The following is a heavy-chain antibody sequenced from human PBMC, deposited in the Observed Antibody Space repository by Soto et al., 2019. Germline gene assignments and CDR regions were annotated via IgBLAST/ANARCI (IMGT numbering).Heavy chain of an antibody. CDR1: GYTFTSYG. CDR2: ISAYNGNT. CDR3: ARVSFGYYYDSSGEQN. J-gene: IGHJ4*02. D-gene: IGHD3-22*01. V-gene: IGHV1-18*01. Sequence: ASVKVSCKASGYTFTSYGISWVRQAPGQGLEWMGWISAYNGNTNYAQKLQGRVTMTTDTSTSTAYMELRSLRSDDTAVYYCARVSFGYYYDSSGEQNWGQGTLVTVSS.